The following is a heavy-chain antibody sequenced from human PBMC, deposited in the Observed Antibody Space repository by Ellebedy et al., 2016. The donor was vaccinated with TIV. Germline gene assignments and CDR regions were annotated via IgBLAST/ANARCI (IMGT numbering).Heavy chain of an antibody. Sequence: GESLKISCAASGFTVSSNYMNWVRPAPGKGLEWVSVIYSGGSAYYADSVKGRFTISRDNSQNTVYLQMNSLRVEDTAVYYCARWGGRYGDKNFDLWGRGTLVTVSS. J-gene: IGHJ2*01. CDR3: ARWGGRYGDKNFDL. D-gene: IGHD4-17*01. V-gene: IGHV3-53*01. CDR2: IYSGGSA. CDR1: GFTVSSNY.